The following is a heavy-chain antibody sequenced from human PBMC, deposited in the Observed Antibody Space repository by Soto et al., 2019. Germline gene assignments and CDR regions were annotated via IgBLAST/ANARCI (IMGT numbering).Heavy chain of an antibody. CDR3: ARDIRGYSLALDY. J-gene: IGHJ4*02. Sequence: PSESLSLTCSVSGYSITSGYYWCWIRQSPGKGLEWIGCAFHVGHTYYNPSLKSRVTISLDTSKNQFSLKLTSVTGAYTAVYYFARDIRGYSLALDYWGQGTLVTVSS. CDR1: GYSITSGYY. D-gene: IGHD5-18*01. V-gene: IGHV4-38-2*02. CDR2: AFHVGHT.